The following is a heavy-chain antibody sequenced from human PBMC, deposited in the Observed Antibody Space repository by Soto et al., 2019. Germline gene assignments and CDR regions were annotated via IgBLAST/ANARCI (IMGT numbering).Heavy chain of an antibody. CDR3: ASELRWQYYADY. CDR2: IYYSGST. V-gene: IGHV4-39*01. J-gene: IGHJ4*02. Sequence: QLQLQESGPGLVKPSETLSLTCTVSGGSISSSSYYWGWIRQPPGKGLEWIGSIYYSGSTYYHPSLKSRVTISVDTSKTQFSLKLSSVTAADTAVYYCASELRWQYYADYWGQGTLVTVSS. D-gene: IGHD4-17*01. CDR1: GGSISSSSYY.